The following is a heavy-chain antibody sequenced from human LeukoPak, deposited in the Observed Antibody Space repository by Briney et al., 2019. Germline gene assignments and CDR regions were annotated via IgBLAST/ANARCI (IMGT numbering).Heavy chain of an antibody. V-gene: IGHV3-21*01. Sequence: GGSLRLSCAASGFIFSSYSMNWVRQAPGKGLEWVSSISSSSSYIYYADSVKGRFTISRDNAKNSLYLQMNSLRAEDTAVYYCARGLIAAPDYWGQGTLVTVSS. D-gene: IGHD6-13*01. CDR1: GFIFSSYS. CDR3: ARGLIAAPDY. CDR2: ISSSSSYI. J-gene: IGHJ4*02.